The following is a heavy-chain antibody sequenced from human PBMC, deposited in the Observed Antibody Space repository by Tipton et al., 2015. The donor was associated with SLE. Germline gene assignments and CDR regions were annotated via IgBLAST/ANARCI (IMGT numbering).Heavy chain of an antibody. CDR3: ARLPDYFDH. CDR1: GYSVSSGSY. J-gene: IGHJ4*02. V-gene: IGHV4-61*01. Sequence: LRLSCAVSGYSVSSGSYWGWIRQPPGKGLEWIGYVSYSGSTNYNPSLQSRVTISVDTSKNQFSLKLRSVTAADTAVYYCARLPDYFDHWGQGALVTVSS. CDR2: VSYSGST.